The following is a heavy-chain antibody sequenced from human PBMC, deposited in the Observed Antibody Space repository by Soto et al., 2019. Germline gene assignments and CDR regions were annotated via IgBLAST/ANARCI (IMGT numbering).Heavy chain of an antibody. D-gene: IGHD3-22*01. CDR1: GWTLSSYW. V-gene: IGHV3-7*04. Sequence: RGSLRLSGAGSGWTLSSYWMRWVRQAKGKGLEWVANIKQDGSEKWYVDSVKGRFTISRDNAKNSLYLQMNSLRAEDTAVYYCARGDYYDSSGPFSDAFDIWGQGTMVTVSS. CDR3: ARGDYYDSSGPFSDAFDI. J-gene: IGHJ3*02. CDR2: IKQDGSEK.